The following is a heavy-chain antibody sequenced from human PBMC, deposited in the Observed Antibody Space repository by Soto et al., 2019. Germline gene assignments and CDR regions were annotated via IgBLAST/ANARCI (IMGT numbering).Heavy chain of an antibody. Sequence: QVQLVESGGGVVQPGRSLRLSCAASGFTFYNYGMHWVRQAPGKGLEWVTTISSDGDDKYYADSVKGRFTISKDNSKNTLDLQMNGLRAEDTAIYFCAKASMSPHHFLDLWGQGTLVTVSS. CDR1: GFTFYNYG. D-gene: IGHD6-6*01. J-gene: IGHJ5*02. V-gene: IGHV3-30*18. CDR3: AKASMSPHHFLDL. CDR2: ISSDGDDK.